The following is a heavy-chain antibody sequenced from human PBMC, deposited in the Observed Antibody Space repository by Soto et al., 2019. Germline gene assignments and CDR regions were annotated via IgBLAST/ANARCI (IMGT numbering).Heavy chain of an antibody. V-gene: IGHV1-69*13. D-gene: IGHD2-15*01. CDR2: IIPIFGTA. CDR3: ARGIGLLPRGTTYYYYGMDV. J-gene: IGHJ6*02. CDR1: GYTFIIYG. Sequence: SVKVSWKASGYTFIIYGVTWVRQAPGQGLEWMGGIIPIFGTANYAQKFQGRVTITADESTSTAYMELSSLRSEDTAVYYCARGIGLLPRGTTYYYYGMDVWGQGTTVTVSS.